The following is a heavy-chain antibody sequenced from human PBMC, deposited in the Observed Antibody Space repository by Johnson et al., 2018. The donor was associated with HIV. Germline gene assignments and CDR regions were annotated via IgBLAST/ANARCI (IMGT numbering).Heavy chain of an antibody. Sequence: QVQLVESGGGVVQPGGSLRLSCAASGFTVSTNYMSWVRQAPGKGLEWVSYISGSGNAIYYADSVRGRFTISRDNAKNSLYLQMNSLRAEDTAVYYCATTRWSDTDPFDIWGQGTMVTVSS. CDR2: ISGSGNAI. D-gene: IGHD3-3*01. J-gene: IGHJ3*02. CDR3: ATTRWSDTDPFDI. V-gene: IGHV3-11*04. CDR1: GFTVSTNY.